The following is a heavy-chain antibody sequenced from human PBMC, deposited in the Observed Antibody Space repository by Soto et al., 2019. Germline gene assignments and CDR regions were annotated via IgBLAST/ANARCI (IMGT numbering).Heavy chain of an antibody. Sequence: GGSLRLSCAASGFTFDDYAMHWVRQAPGKGLEWVSGISWNSGSIGYADSVKGRFTISRDNAKNSLYLQMNSLRAEDTALYYCAKAYDFWSGYQNNWFDPWGQGTLVTVSS. V-gene: IGHV3-9*01. CDR1: GFTFDDYA. CDR3: AKAYDFWSGYQNNWFDP. D-gene: IGHD3-3*01. J-gene: IGHJ5*02. CDR2: ISWNSGSI.